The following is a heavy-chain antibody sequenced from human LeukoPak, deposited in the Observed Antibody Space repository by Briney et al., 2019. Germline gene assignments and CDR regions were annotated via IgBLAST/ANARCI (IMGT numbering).Heavy chain of an antibody. CDR2: ISSSSSYI. CDR1: GFTFSSYS. J-gene: IGHJ4*02. CDR3: ARDPASYSSSWGHDY. Sequence: GFLRLSCAASGFTFSSYSMNWVRQAPGKGLEWVSSISSSSSYIYYADSVKGRFTISRDNAKNSLYLQMNSLRAEDTAVYYCARDPASYSSSWGHDYWGQGTLVTVSS. V-gene: IGHV3-21*01. D-gene: IGHD6-13*01.